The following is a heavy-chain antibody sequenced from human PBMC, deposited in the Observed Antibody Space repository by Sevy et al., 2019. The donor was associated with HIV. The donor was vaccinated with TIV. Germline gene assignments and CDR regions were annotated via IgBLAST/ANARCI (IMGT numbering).Heavy chain of an antibody. CDR3: AKQGGYCSNGVCYRAFDY. D-gene: IGHD2-8*01. CDR2: ISHDGSNK. CDR1: GFTFSSFS. V-gene: IGHV3-30*18. J-gene: IGHJ4*02. Sequence: GGSLRLSCAASGFTFSSFSMHWVRQAPGKGLEWVAIISHDGSNKIYADSVKGRFTISRDNSKNTLYLQMDSLRDDDTAVYYCAKQGGYCSNGVCYRAFDYWGQGTLVTVSS.